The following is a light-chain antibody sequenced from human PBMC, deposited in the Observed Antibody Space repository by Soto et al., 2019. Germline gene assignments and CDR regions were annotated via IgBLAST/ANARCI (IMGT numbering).Light chain of an antibody. V-gene: IGLV7-46*01. CDR3: LLAYSGPYG. Sequence: QAGVTQQPSQPVSPGGTVTPTCGSSTGTVTSGHYPYWFQQKPGQAPRTLIYDTVKKHSWTPARFSGSLLGGKPALTLSGAQPEDEADYYCLLAYSGPYGFARGTQVTVL. CDR2: DTV. CDR1: TGTVTSGHY. J-gene: IGLJ1*01.